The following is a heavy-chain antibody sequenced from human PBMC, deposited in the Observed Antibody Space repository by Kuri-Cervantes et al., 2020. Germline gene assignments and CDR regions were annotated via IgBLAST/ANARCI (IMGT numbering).Heavy chain of an antibody. J-gene: IGHJ6*03. CDR2: ISAFNGNT. CDR3: ARVNGYYYYMDV. V-gene: IGHV1-18*01. Sequence: ASVKVSCKASGYTFTKYGISWVRQAPGQGLEWMGWISAFNGNTDYAQELQGRVTMTTDTSTSTAYMELSSLRSEDTAVYYCARVNGYYYYMDVWGKGTTVTVSS. CDR1: GYTFTKYG. D-gene: IGHD4-23*01.